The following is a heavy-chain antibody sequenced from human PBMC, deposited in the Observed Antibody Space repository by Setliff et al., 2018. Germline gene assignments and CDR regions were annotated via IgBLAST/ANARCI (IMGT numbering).Heavy chain of an antibody. J-gene: IGHJ4*02. CDR1: GDSFSDYY. V-gene: IGHV4-34*01. CDR3: RLAHCNDTSCAEALDY. D-gene: IGHD2-2*01. CDR2: INHRGST. Sequence: PSETLSLTCAVYGDSFSDYYWSWIRQPPGKGLEWIEEINHRGSTNYSPSLKSRVTMSVDKSKNQFSLKLKSVTAADTAVYYFRLAHCNDTSCAEALDYWSQGTLVTVSS.